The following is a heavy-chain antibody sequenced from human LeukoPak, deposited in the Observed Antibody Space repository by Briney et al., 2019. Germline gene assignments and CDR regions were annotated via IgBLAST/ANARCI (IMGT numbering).Heavy chain of an antibody. J-gene: IGHJ4*02. V-gene: IGHV4-39*07. CDR2: IYYSGST. CDR3: ARAVVRGVNIDY. CDR1: GGSISSSSYY. D-gene: IGHD3-10*01. Sequence: SETLSLTCTVSGGSISSSSYYWGWIRQPPGKGLEWIGSIYYSGSTYYNPSLKSRVTISVDTSKNQFSLKLSSVTAADTAVYYCARAVVRGVNIDYWGQGTLVTVSS.